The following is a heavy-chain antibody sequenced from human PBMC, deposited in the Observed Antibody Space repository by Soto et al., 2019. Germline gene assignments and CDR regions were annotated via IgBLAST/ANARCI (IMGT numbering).Heavy chain of an antibody. J-gene: IGHJ1*01. Sequence: QRKQQDSGPGLVKPSDTLSLTCTVSGGSISSSSYYWGWNRQPPGKGLEWNGSFYYSGSTSYNPSLKGRVTISVDTSKNPFSLKQSSVTAADTAVYYSARHVSSYGDDRLVGAENFQHWGQGTLVTVSS. D-gene: IGHD5-18*01. CDR1: GGSISSSSYY. CDR3: ARHVSSYGDDRLVGAENFQH. V-gene: IGHV4-39*01. CDR2: FYYSGST.